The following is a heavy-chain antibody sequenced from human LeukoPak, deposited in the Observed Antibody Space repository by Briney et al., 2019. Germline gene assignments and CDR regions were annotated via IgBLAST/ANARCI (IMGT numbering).Heavy chain of an antibody. CDR1: GGTFSSYA. D-gene: IGHD6-13*01. CDR3: ARDSIAAAVHARFLDY. J-gene: IGHJ4*02. V-gene: IGHV1-69*05. Sequence: SVKVSCKASGGTFSSYAISWVRQAPGQGLEWMGRIIPIFGTANYAQKFQGRATITTDESTSTAYMELSSLRSEDTAVYYCARDSIAAAVHARFLDYWGQGTLVTVSS. CDR2: IIPIFGTA.